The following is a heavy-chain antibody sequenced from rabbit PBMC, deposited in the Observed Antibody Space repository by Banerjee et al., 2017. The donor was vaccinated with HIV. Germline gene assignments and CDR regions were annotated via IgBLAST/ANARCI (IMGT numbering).Heavy chain of an antibody. V-gene: IGHV1S7*01. J-gene: IGHJ4*01. CDR1: GIDFSSYG. CDR3: AREYVSSSGYYDL. Sequence: QELVESGGGLVQPGESLKLSCKASGIDFSSYGVSWVRQAPGKGLEWIGYIDPVFRSTYYASWVNGRFTISSDNAQNTVNLQMNSLTAADTATYFCAREYVSSSGYYDLWGPGTLVTVS. CDR2: IDPVFRST. D-gene: IGHD1-1*01.